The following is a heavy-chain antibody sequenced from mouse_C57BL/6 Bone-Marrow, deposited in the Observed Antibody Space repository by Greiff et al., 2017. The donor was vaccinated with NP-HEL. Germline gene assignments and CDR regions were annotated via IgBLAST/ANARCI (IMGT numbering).Heavy chain of an antibody. CDR2: SRNKANDYTT. J-gene: IGHJ1*03. CDR1: GFTFSDFY. D-gene: IGHD2-5*01. V-gene: IGHV7-1*01. Sequence: EVNVVESGGGLVQSGRSLRLSCATSGFTFSDFYMEWVRQAPGKGLEWIAASRNKANDYTTEYSASVKGRFIVSRDTSQSILYLQMNALRAEDTAIYYCARGPYYSNPYWYFDVWGTGTTVTVSS. CDR3: ARGPYYSNPYWYFDV.